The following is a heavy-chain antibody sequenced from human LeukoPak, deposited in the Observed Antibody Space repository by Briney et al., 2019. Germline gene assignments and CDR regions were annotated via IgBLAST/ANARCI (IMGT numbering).Heavy chain of an antibody. V-gene: IGHV3-48*01. Sequence: PGGSLRLSCAASGFTFSSYAMSWVRQAPGKGLEWVSYISSASTTINYADSVKGRFTISRDNAKNSLYLQMNSLRAEDTAVYYCARDSDYYYMDVWGKGTTVTVSS. CDR2: ISSASTTI. J-gene: IGHJ6*03. CDR1: GFTFSSYA. CDR3: ARDSDYYYMDV. D-gene: IGHD3-10*01.